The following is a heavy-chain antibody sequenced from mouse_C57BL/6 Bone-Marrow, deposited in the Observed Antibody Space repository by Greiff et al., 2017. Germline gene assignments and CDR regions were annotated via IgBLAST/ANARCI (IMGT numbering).Heavy chain of an antibody. Sequence: EVQLQQSVAELVRPGASVKLSCTASGFNIKNTYMHWVKQRPEQGLEWIGRIDPATGNTKSAPKFQGKGTITAATSSNTAYLQRSSLTSEDTAIYYCASYYGSSYYYAMDYWGQGTSVTVSA. CDR3: ASYYGSSYYYAMDY. D-gene: IGHD1-1*01. CDR1: GFNIKNTY. CDR2: IDPATGNT. J-gene: IGHJ4*01. V-gene: IGHV14-3*01.